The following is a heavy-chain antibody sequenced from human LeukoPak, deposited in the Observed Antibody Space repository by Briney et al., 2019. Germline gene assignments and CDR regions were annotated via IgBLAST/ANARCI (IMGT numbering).Heavy chain of an antibody. CDR2: INHSGST. J-gene: IGHJ6*03. D-gene: IGHD6-13*01. CDR3: ARGEYSSSWYFRYYYYYMDV. V-gene: IGHV4-34*01. Sequence: SETLSLTCAVYGGSFSGYYWSWIRQPPGKGLEWIGEINHSGSTNYNPSLKSRVTISVDTSKNQFSLKLSSVTAADTAVYYCARGEYSSSWYFRYYYYYMDVWGKGTTVTISS. CDR1: GGSFSGYY.